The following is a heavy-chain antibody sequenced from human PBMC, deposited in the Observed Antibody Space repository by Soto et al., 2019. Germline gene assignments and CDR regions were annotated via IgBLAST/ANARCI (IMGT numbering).Heavy chain of an antibody. V-gene: IGHV4-30-2*01. CDR2: IYHSGST. CDR1: GGSISSGGYS. Sequence: QLQLQESGSGLVKPSQTLSLTCAVSGGSISSGGYSWSWIRQPPGKGPEWVAYIYHSGSTYYNPSLKSRVPISVDRSKNQFSLRLSSVTAADTAVYYCARGMTTVTTFEYWGQGTLVTVSS. D-gene: IGHD4-17*01. J-gene: IGHJ4*01. CDR3: ARGMTTVTTFEY.